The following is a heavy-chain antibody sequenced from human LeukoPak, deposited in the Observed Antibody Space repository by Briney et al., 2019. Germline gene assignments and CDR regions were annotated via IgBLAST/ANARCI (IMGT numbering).Heavy chain of an antibody. CDR3: ARVREYYGSGSYYKAYYYYGMDV. CDR2: ISSSSSYI. D-gene: IGHD3-10*01. J-gene: IGHJ6*02. CDR1: GFTFSSYS. Sequence: GGSLRLSCAASGFTFSSYSMNWVRQAPGKGLEWVSSISSSSSYIYYADSVKGRFTIARDNAKNSLYLQMNSLRAEDTAVYYCARVREYYGSGSYYKAYYYYGMDVRGQGTTVTVSS. V-gene: IGHV3-21*01.